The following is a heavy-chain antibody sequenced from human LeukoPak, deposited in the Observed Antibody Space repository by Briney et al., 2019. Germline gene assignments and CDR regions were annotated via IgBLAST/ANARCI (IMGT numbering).Heavy chain of an antibody. Sequence: PGGSLRLSCAASGFTFDDYGMSWVRQAPGKGLEWVSGINWNGGSTGYADSVKVRFTISRDNAKNSLYLHMNSLRAEDTALYYCARGLYGSHDYWGQGTLVTVSS. CDR2: INWNGGST. V-gene: IGHV3-20*04. CDR1: GFTFDDYG. CDR3: ARGLYGSHDY. D-gene: IGHD3-10*01. J-gene: IGHJ4*02.